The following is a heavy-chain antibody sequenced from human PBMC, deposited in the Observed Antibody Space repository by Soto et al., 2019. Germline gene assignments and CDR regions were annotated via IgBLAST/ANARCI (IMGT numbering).Heavy chain of an antibody. Sequence: QVQLVQSGAEVKKPGASVKVSCKASGYTFTSYGISWVRQAPGQGLEWMGWISAYNGNTNYAQKLQGRGTMTTDTSTSTAYMELRSLRSDDTAVYYCARVGVYDYVWGRRGIDYWGQGTLVTVSS. CDR3: ARVGVYDYVWGRRGIDY. D-gene: IGHD3-16*01. CDR1: GYTFTSYG. CDR2: ISAYNGNT. J-gene: IGHJ4*02. V-gene: IGHV1-18*01.